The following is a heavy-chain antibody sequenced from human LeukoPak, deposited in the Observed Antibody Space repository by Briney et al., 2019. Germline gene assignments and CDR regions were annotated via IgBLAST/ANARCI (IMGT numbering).Heavy chain of an antibody. V-gene: IGHV1-24*01. CDR2: FDPEDGET. Sequence: ASVKVSCKVSGYTLTELSMHWVRQAPGKGLEWMGGFDPEDGETIYAQKFQGRVTMTEDTSTDTAYMELSSLRSEDTAVYYCATLGWFGDHGVYFDYWGQGTLVTVSS. D-gene: IGHD3-10*01. J-gene: IGHJ4*02. CDR3: ATLGWFGDHGVYFDY. CDR1: GYTLTELS.